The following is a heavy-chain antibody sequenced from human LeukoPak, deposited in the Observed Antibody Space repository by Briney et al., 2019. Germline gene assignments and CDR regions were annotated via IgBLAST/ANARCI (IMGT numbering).Heavy chain of an antibody. CDR1: AFSFSKFA. CDR3: AKDPNGDYIGAFNF. Sequence: PGGSLRLSCAASAFSFSKFALIWVHQAPGKGLEWVSAITANGGYTLYADAVKGRFTVSRDNSKNTLYLQINSLRPEDTAMYYCAKDPNGDYIGAFNFWGQGTMVTVSS. D-gene: IGHD4-17*01. J-gene: IGHJ3*01. CDR2: ITANGGYT. V-gene: IGHV3-23*01.